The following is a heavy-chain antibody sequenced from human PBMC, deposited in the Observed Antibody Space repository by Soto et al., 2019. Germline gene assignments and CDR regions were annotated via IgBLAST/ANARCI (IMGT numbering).Heavy chain of an antibody. J-gene: IGHJ6*02. Sequence: AASVKVSCKASGYTFTGYYVHWVREAPGQGLEWMGWINPETGATSYAQKFQGRVTLSRDTSINTAYLELSNLTFDDAAVYFCARERYQVISDGMDVWGQGTTVTVSS. CDR1: GYTFTGYY. CDR3: ARERYQVISDGMDV. D-gene: IGHD2-2*01. V-gene: IGHV1-2*02. CDR2: INPETGAT.